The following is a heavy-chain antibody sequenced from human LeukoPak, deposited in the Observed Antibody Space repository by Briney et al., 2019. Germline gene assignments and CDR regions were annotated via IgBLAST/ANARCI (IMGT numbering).Heavy chain of an antibody. CDR3: ARDRYCSSTSCSTTPYYYYGMDV. CDR1: GGSISSGDYY. V-gene: IGHV4-30-4*01. J-gene: IGHJ6*02. CDR2: IYYCGST. D-gene: IGHD2-2*01. Sequence: PSQTLSLTCTVSGGSISSGDYYWSWIRQPPGKGLEWIGYIYYCGSTYYNPSLKSRVTISVDTSKNQFSLKLSSVTAADTAVYYCARDRYCSSTSCSTTPYYYYGMDVWGQGTTVTVSS.